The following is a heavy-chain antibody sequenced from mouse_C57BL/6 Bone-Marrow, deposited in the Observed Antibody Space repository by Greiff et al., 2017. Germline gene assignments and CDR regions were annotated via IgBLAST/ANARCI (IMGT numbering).Heavy chain of an antibody. Sequence: VPLQQPGAELVKPGASVKLSCKASGYTFTSYWMRWVKQRPGQGLEWIGMIHPNSGSTNYNEKFKSNATRTVDKSSRTAYMQLSRLTAEDSAVYYCARRSATVVYFDYWGQGTTLTVSS. CDR2: IHPNSGST. CDR3: ARRSATVVYFDY. V-gene: IGHV1-64*01. CDR1: GYTFTSYW. J-gene: IGHJ2*01. D-gene: IGHD1-1*01.